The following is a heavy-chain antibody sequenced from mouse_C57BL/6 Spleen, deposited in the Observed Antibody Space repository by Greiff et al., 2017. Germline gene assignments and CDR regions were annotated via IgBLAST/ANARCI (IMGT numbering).Heavy chain of an antibody. CDR1: GYTFTNYW. J-gene: IGHJ2*01. D-gene: IGHD2-1*01. Sequence: QVQLKESGAELVRPGTSVKMSCKASGYTFTNYWIGWAKQRPGHGLEWIGDIYPGGGYTNYNEKFKGKATLTADKSSSTAYMQFSSLTSEDSAIYYCARIGLPHYFDYWGQGTTLTVSS. V-gene: IGHV1-63*01. CDR3: ARIGLPHYFDY. CDR2: IYPGGGYT.